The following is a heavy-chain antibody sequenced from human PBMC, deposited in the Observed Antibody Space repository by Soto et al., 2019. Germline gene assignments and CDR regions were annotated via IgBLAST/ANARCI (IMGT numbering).Heavy chain of an antibody. CDR2: IYYSEST. V-gene: IGHV4-59*01. CDR3: ARVWGGAFDI. D-gene: IGHD3-10*01. J-gene: IGHJ3*02. Sequence: QVQLQESGPGLVKPSETLSLTCTVSGGSISSYYWSWIRQPPGKGLEWIGYIYYSESTNYNPSLTGXVXIXXDTSKDQFSLKVSSVTAADTAGYYGARVWGGAFDIWGQGTLVTVSS. CDR1: GGSISSYY.